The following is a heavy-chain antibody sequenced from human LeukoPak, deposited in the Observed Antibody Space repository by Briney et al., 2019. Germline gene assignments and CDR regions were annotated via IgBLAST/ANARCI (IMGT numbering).Heavy chain of an antibody. V-gene: IGHV4-59*01. CDR1: GGSISSYY. CDR3: ARRGYYYGGSGYYYFDY. J-gene: IGHJ4*02. Sequence: SETLALTCTVSGGSISSYYWSWIRQPPGKGLEWIGYIYYSGSTNYNPSLKSRVTISVDTSKNQFSLKMTSVTAADTAVYYCARRGYYYGGSGYYYFDYWGQGTPVTVSS. D-gene: IGHD3-22*01. CDR2: IYYSGST.